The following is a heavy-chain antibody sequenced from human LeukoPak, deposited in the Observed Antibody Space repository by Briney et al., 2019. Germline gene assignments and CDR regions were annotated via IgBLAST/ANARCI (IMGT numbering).Heavy chain of an antibody. CDR1: GYSIGSGHY. Sequence: SETLSLTCSVSGYSIGSGHYWGWIRQPPGKGLEWIGSMYQTGSSYYNPSLKSRVTISLDTSKNQVSLKLTFVTAADTAFYFCARENVVAQGTFDYWGLGTLVTVSS. CDR2: MYQTGSS. D-gene: IGHD2-21*01. V-gene: IGHV4-38-2*02. J-gene: IGHJ4*02. CDR3: ARENVVAQGTFDY.